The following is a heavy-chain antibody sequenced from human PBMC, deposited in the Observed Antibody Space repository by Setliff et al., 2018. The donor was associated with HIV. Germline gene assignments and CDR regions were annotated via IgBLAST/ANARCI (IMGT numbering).Heavy chain of an antibody. V-gene: IGHV4-39*02. CDR3: ARDGGSSGWYFVLGYSDY. CDR2: MYYTGST. J-gene: IGHJ4*02. CDR1: GGSTDSGTYY. Sequence: SETLSLTCTVSGGSTDSGTYYWAWIRQPPGKGLEWLGSMYYTGSTYYTPSLKRRVTISIDTSKNQFSLKLNSVTAADTAMYYCARDGGSSGWYFVLGYSDYWGPGTLVTVSS. D-gene: IGHD6-19*01.